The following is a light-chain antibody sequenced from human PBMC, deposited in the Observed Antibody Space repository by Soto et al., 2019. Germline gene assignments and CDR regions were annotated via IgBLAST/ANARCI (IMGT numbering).Light chain of an antibody. Sequence: QSVLTQPPSVSGAPGQRVTISCTGSSSNIGAGYDVHWYQQLPGTAPKLLIYGNSSRPSGVPDRFSGSKSGTSASLAIAGLQAEDEADYYCCSYAGSFTYVFGTGTKLTVL. CDR3: CSYAGSFTYV. CDR1: SSNIGAGYD. V-gene: IGLV1-40*01. CDR2: GNS. J-gene: IGLJ1*01.